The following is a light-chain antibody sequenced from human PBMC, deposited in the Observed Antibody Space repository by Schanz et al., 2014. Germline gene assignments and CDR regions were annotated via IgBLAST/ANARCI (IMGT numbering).Light chain of an antibody. CDR2: GAS. CDR1: QSVSSNY. V-gene: IGKV3D-20*02. CDR3: QQRSSWPPIT. J-gene: IGKJ5*01. Sequence: EIVLTQSPGTLSLSPGGRATLSCRASQSVSSNYLAWYQQTPGQAPRLLIYGASNRAAGIPDRFSGSGSGTDFTLTISGLETEDFAVYYCQQRSSWPPITFGQGTRLEIK.